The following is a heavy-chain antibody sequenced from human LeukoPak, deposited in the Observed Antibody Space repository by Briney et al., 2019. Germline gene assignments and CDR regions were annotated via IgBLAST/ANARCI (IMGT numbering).Heavy chain of an antibody. CDR1: GYSISSGYC. CDR3: ARGGGHGPGVFDY. D-gene: IGHD1-14*01. V-gene: IGHV4-38-2*02. CDR2: IYHSGST. Sequence: SETLSLTCTVSGYSISSGYCWGWIRQPPGKGLEWIGSIYHSGSTYYNPSLKSRVTISVDTSKNQFSLKLSSVTAADTAVYYCARGGGHGPGVFDYWGQGTLVTVSS. J-gene: IGHJ4*02.